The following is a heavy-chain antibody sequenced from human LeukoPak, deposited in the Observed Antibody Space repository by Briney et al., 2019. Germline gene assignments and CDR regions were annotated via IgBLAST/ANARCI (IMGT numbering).Heavy chain of an antibody. J-gene: IGHJ4*02. V-gene: IGHV3-23*01. Sequence: GGSLRLSCAASGFTFSSYAMSWVRQAPGKGLEWVSDISGSGGSTYYADSVKGRFTISRDNSKNTLYLQMNSLRAEDTALYYCAKGGYSSSWSYYFDYWGQGTLVTVSS. CDR2: ISGSGGST. CDR1: GFTFSSYA. D-gene: IGHD6-13*01. CDR3: AKGGYSSSWSYYFDY.